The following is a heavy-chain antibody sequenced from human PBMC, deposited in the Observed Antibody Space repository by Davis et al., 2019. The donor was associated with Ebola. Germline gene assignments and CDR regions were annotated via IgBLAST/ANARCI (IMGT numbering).Heavy chain of an antibody. CDR2: ISSSGSTI. Sequence: GGSLRLSCAASGFTFSDYYMSWIRQAPGKGLEWVSYISSSGSTIYYADSVKGRFTISRDNSKNTLYLQMNSLRAEDTAVYYCAREVGAVAENYFDYWGQGTLVTVSS. CDR1: GFTFSDYY. J-gene: IGHJ4*02. D-gene: IGHD6-19*01. CDR3: AREVGAVAENYFDY. V-gene: IGHV3-11*04.